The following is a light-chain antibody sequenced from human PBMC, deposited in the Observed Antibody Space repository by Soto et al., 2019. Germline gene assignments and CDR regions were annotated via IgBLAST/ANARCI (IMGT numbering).Light chain of an antibody. CDR3: QQSFSIPIT. J-gene: IGKJ4*01. V-gene: IGKV1-39*01. CDR2: AAS. CDR1: HSIYDS. Sequence: DIQLTHSASSLSSSVSDILTITCGATHSIYDSLHWYQHKPGQAPTVLIYAASSLQNGVPARFGGSGSGTEFTLTISNLQPEDCAIYYCQQSFSIPITFGGGTKVDIK.